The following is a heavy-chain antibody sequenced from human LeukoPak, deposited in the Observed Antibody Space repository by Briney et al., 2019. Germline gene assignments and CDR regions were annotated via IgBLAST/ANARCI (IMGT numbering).Heavy chain of an antibody. V-gene: IGHV6-1*01. D-gene: IGHD2-2*01. Sequence: SQTLSLTCAISGDSVSSNTAGWSWIRQSPSRGLEWLGRAYYRSKWYNDDAGSVKSRITINADTSKNQFSLQLNSVTPEDTAVYYCARGKGSHCSSTTCYGGYYMDVWGKGTTVTISS. J-gene: IGHJ6*03. CDR3: ARGKGSHCSSTTCYGGYYMDV. CDR1: GDSVSSNTAG. CDR2: AYYRSKWYN.